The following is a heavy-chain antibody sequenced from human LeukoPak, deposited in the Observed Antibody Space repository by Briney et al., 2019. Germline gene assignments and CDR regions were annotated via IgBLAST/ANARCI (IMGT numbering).Heavy chain of an antibody. J-gene: IGHJ5*02. CDR1: GGSISSYY. V-gene: IGHV4-59*01. D-gene: IGHD6-19*01. CDR3: ARGVGYSSGWYPNWFDP. CDR2: IYYSGST. Sequence: PSETLSLTCTVSGGSISSYYWSWIRQPPGKGLEWIGYIYYSGSTNYNPSLKSRVTISVDTSKIQFSLKLSSVTAADTAVYYCARGVGYSSGWYPNWFDPWGQGTLVAVSS.